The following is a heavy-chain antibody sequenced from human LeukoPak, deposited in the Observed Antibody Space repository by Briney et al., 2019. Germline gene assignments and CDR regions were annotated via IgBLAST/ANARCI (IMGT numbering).Heavy chain of an antibody. J-gene: IGHJ3*02. CDR1: GFTFSNLW. V-gene: IGHV3-74*01. Sequence: GGSLRLSCAASGFTFSNLWMHWVRQPPGKGLVWVSRVNIDGIRTDYADSVKGRFSISRDNAKNTLYLQMNSLRAEDTAVYYCASWLYAFDIWGQGTMVTVSS. D-gene: IGHD6-19*01. CDR3: ASWLYAFDI. CDR2: VNIDGIRT.